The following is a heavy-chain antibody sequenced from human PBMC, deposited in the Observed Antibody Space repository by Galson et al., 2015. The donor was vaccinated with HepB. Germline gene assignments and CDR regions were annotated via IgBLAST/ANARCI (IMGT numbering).Heavy chain of an antibody. V-gene: IGHV3-64*04. J-gene: IGHJ4*02. CDR2: VSSNGGST. Sequence: SLRLSCAASGFTFSSYAMHWVRQAPGKGLEYVSAVSSNGGSTYYADSVKGRFTISRDNSKNTLYLQMNSLRAEDTAVYYCARAWGSGWSKFDYWGQGTLVTVSS. CDR1: GFTFSSYA. D-gene: IGHD6-19*01. CDR3: ARAWGSGWSKFDY.